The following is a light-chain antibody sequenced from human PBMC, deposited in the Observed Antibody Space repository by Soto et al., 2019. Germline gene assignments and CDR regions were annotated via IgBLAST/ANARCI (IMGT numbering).Light chain of an antibody. V-gene: IGKV3-15*01. Sequence: EIVMTQSPATLSVSVGESATLSCRASQSVVTNLAWYKQTPGQAPRLLIYAASKRATGIPARFSGSGSGTDIMLTITIMQPEDVGVDYCQQYYNGFPHTFGQGTKLEIK. J-gene: IGKJ2*01. CDR1: QSVVTN. CDR2: AAS. CDR3: QQYYNGFPHT.